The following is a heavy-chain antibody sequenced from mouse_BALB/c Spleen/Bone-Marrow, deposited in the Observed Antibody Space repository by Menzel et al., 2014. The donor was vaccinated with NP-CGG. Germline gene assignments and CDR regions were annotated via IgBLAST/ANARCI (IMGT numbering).Heavy chain of an antibody. CDR2: ISSGSSTI. CDR3: TRGGNWDDFDS. V-gene: IGHV5-17*02. J-gene: IGHJ2*01. CDR1: GFTFSSFG. D-gene: IGHD4-1*01. Sequence: EVQVVESGGGLVQPGGSRKLSCAASGFTFSSFGMHWVRQAPEKGLEWVAHISSGSSTIFYADTVKGRFTVSRDNPKNTLFLQMTSLRPEDTAMYFCTRGGNWDDFDSWGQGTTLTVSS.